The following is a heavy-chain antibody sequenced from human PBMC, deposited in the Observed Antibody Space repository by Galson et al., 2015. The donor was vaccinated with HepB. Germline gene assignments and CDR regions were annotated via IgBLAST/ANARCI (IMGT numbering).Heavy chain of an antibody. CDR2: ISAYNGNT. J-gene: IGHJ4*02. V-gene: IGHV1-18*04. Sequence: SVKVSCKASGYTFTSYGISWVRQAPGQGLEWMGWISAYNGNTNYAQKLQGRVTMTTDTSTSTAYMELRSLRSDDTAVYYCALNLAYCGGDCYSGVDYWGQGTLVTVSS. CDR1: GYTFTSYG. CDR3: ALNLAYCGGDCYSGVDY. D-gene: IGHD2-21*02.